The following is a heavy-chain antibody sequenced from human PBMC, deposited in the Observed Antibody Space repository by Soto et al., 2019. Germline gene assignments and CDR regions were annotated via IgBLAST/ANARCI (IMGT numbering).Heavy chain of an antibody. CDR1: GLTFSSYG. CDR2: IWYDGSNK. V-gene: IGHV3-33*01. Sequence: GGSLRLSCAASGLTFSSYGRHWVRQAPGKGLEWVAVIWYDGSNKYYADSVKGRFTISRDNSKNTLYLQMNSLRAEDTAVYYCAREGSSGYFPQDYWGQGTLVTVSS. CDR3: AREGSSGYFPQDY. D-gene: IGHD3-22*01. J-gene: IGHJ4*02.